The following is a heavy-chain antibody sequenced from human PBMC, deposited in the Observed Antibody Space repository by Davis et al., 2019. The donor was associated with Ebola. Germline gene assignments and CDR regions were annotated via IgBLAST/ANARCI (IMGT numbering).Heavy chain of an antibody. D-gene: IGHD4-23*01. J-gene: IGHJ4*02. CDR3: ARDRGWQQFDF. V-gene: IGHV3-7*01. CDR2: IKEDGSQT. Sequence: PGGSLRLSCVASGFTFSTSWITWVRQAPGKGLERVANIKEDGSQTYYVDSVKGRFTISRDNAKNSLFLQMNSLRAEDTAMYYCARDRGWQQFDFWGQGTLVTVSS. CDR1: GFTFSTSW.